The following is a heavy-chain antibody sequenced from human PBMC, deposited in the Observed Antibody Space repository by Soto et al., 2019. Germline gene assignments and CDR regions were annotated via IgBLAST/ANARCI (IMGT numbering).Heavy chain of an antibody. D-gene: IGHD5-12*01. CDR3: ARQYSGYDYYYGMDV. Sequence: EVQLVESGGGLVKPGGSLRLSCAASGFTFSSYSMNWVRQAPGKGLEWVSSISSSSSYIYYADSVKGRSTISRDNAKNSLYLQMNSLRAEDTAVYYCARQYSGYDYYYGMDVWGQGTTVTVSS. CDR2: ISSSSSYI. CDR1: GFTFSSYS. J-gene: IGHJ6*02. V-gene: IGHV3-21*01.